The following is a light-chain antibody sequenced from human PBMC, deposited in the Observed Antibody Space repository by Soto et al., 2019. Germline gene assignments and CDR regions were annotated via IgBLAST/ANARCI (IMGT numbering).Light chain of an antibody. CDR2: DVS. CDR3: ISYTSSSTL. V-gene: IGLV2-14*01. J-gene: IGLJ2*01. CDR1: SSDVGGYNY. Sequence: QPVLTQPASVSGSPGQSITISCTGTSSDVGGYNYVSWYQQHPGKAPKLMIYDVSNRPSGVSNRFSGSKSGNTASLTISGLQAEDEADYYCISYTSSSTLFGGGTKLTVL.